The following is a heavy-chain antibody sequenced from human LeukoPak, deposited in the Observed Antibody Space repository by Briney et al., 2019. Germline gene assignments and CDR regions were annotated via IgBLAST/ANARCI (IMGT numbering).Heavy chain of an antibody. J-gene: IGHJ4*02. CDR3: ARFAGEHDY. CDR1: GYAFNNYF. V-gene: IGHV1-46*02. Sequence: GASVKVSCKAFGYAFNNYFVHWVRQAPGQGLEWMGIINPYGGSTSYAPKFQGRVTMTTDTSTSTAYMELRSLRSDDTAVYYCARFAGEHDYWGQGTLVTVSS. D-gene: IGHD7-27*01. CDR2: INPYGGST.